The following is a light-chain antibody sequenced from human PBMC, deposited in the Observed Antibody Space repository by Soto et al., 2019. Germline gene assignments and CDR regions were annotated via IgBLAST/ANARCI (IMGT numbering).Light chain of an antibody. Sequence: QSALTQPASVSGSPGQSITISCTGTSSDVGGYNYVSWYQQEPGKAPKLLIYEVSHRPSGVSDRFSGSKSGNTASLTISGLQAEDEADYYCSSYRISSTYIFGTGTKLTVL. CDR1: SSDVGGYNY. CDR2: EVS. V-gene: IGLV2-14*01. J-gene: IGLJ1*01. CDR3: SSYRISSTYI.